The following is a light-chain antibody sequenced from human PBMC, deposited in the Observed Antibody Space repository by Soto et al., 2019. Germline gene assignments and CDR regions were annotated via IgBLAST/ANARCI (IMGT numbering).Light chain of an antibody. V-gene: IGLV1-44*01. CDR2: SNN. J-gene: IGLJ3*02. CDR3: AAWDDSLIGPV. CDR1: SSNIGGNT. Sequence: QSVLTQPPSASGTPGQRVTISCSGSSSNIGGNTVNWYQQLPGTAPKLLIYSNNQRPSGVPDRFSGSKSGTSASLAISGLQSEDEADYYCAAWDDSLIGPVFGGGTKLTVL.